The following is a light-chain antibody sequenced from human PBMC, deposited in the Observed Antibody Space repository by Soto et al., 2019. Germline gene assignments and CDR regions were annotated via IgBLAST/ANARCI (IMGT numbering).Light chain of an antibody. CDR3: QQSSSTPQT. Sequence: DIQMTQSPSSLSASVGDRVTITCRASQSITSYLSWYQQKPGKAPKLLINVASTLQSGVPSRFSGSGSGTDFTLAISSLQPEDFATYYCQQSSSTPQTFGGGTRVEIK. CDR1: QSITSY. CDR2: VAS. V-gene: IGKV1-39*01. J-gene: IGKJ4*01.